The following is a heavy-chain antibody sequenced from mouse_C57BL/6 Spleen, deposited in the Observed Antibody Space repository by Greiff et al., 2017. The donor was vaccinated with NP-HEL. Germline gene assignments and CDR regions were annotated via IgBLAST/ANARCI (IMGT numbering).Heavy chain of an antibody. CDR2: ISYDGSN. V-gene: IGHV3-6*01. J-gene: IGHJ1*03. D-gene: IGHD3-2*02. CDR3: AREGSSAGYFDV. CDR1: GYSITSGYY. Sequence: DVQLQESGPGLVKPSQSLSLTCSVTGYSITSGYYWNWIRQFPGNKLEWMGYISYDGSNNYNPSLKNRISITRDTSKNQFFLKLNSVTTEDTATYYCAREGSSAGYFDVWGTGTTVTVSS.